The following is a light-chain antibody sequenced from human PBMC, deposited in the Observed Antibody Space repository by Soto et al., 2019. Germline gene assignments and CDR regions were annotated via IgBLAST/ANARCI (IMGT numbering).Light chain of an antibody. CDR1: QGIRNY. J-gene: IGKJ1*01. CDR2: AAS. V-gene: IGKV1-27*01. CDR3: QKYNIAPWT. Sequence: DIQMTQSPSSLSASVGDRVTITCRASQGIRNYVAWYQQKAGKVPKLLIYAASTLQSGVPSRFSGSGSGTDFTLTISSLQPEDVATYYCQKYNIAPWTFGQGTKVEIK.